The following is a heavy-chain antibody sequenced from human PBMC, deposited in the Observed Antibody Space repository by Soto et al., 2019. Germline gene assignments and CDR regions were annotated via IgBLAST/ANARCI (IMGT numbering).Heavy chain of an antibody. D-gene: IGHD3-16*01. CDR1: GFTFSSYS. Sequence: EVQLVESGGGLVKPGGSLRLSCAASGFTFSSYSMNWVRQAPGKGLEWVSSISSSSSYIYYADSVKGRFTISRDNAKNSLYLQMNSLRAEDTAVYYCARSMITFVEWLDGAFDIWGQGTMVTVSS. J-gene: IGHJ3*02. CDR3: ARSMITFVEWLDGAFDI. CDR2: ISSSSSYI. V-gene: IGHV3-21*01.